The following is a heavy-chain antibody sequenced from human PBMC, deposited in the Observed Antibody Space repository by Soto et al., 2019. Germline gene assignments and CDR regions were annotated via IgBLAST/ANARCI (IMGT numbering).Heavy chain of an antibody. D-gene: IGHD2-15*01. V-gene: IGHV4-34*01. Sequence: SEPLSLTCAVYGGSFSVYYWSWIRQPPGKGLEWIGEINHSGSTNYNPSLKSRVTISVDTPKNQFSLRLSSVTTADTAVYYCAGLRGYAGSPIDYWGQGTLVTVSS. CDR3: AGLRGYAGSPIDY. J-gene: IGHJ4*02. CDR1: GGSFSVYY. CDR2: INHSGST.